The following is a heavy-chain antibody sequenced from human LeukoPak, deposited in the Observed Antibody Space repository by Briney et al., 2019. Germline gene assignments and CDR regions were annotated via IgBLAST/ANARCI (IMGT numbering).Heavy chain of an antibody. D-gene: IGHD2-2*01. CDR1: GYTFTSYA. J-gene: IGHJ6*02. V-gene: IGHV7-4-1*02. Sequence: GASVKVSCKASGYTFTSYAMNWVRQAPGQGLEWMGWINTNTGNPTYAQGFTGRFVFSLDTSVSTAYLQISSLKAEDTAVYYCAGVLPAAPDTDYYYYVMDVWGQGTTVTVSS. CDR3: AGVLPAAPDTDYYYYVMDV. CDR2: INTNTGNP.